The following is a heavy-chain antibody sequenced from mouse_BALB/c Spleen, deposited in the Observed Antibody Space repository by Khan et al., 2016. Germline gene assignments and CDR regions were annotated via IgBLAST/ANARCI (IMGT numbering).Heavy chain of an antibody. D-gene: IGHD2-1*01. CDR3: NALYYGNVVYFYY. V-gene: IGHV14-4*02. J-gene: IGHJ2*01. CDR1: VFNIKDYY. CDR2: IDPENGDT. Sequence: VQLQQSGAELVRSGASVKLSCTASVFNIKDYYMHWVKQRPEQGLEWIGWIDPENGDTEYAPKFQGKATMTADTSSNAAYLQFSSLTSEDSAVXYCNALYYGNVVYFYYWGQGTTLTVSS.